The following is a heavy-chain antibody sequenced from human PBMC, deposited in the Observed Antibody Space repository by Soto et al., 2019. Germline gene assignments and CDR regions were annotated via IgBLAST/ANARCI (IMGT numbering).Heavy chain of an antibody. D-gene: IGHD6-19*01. CDR3: ATSVAVAAIYDY. CDR1: GYTLTELS. V-gene: IGHV1-24*01. Sequence: GASVKVSCKVSGYTLTELSMHWVRQAPGKGLEWMGGFDPEDGETVYAQKFQGRVTMTEDTSTDTAYMELGSLRSEDTAVYYCATSVAVAAIYDYWGQGTLVTVSS. J-gene: IGHJ4*02. CDR2: FDPEDGET.